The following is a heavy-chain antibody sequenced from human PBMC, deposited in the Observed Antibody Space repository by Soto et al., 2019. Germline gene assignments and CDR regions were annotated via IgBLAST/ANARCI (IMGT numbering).Heavy chain of an antibody. CDR3: ARAPPVPMGYCSGGSCYLWPTDDAFDI. CDR1: GFTFSSYS. J-gene: IGHJ3*02. Sequence: GGSLRLSCAASGFTFSSYSMNWVRQAPGKGLEWVSSISSSSSYIYYADSVKGRFTISRDNAKNSLYLQMNSLRAEDTAVYYCARAPPVPMGYCSGGSCYLWPTDDAFDIWGQGTMVTVSS. V-gene: IGHV3-21*01. CDR2: ISSSSSYI. D-gene: IGHD2-15*01.